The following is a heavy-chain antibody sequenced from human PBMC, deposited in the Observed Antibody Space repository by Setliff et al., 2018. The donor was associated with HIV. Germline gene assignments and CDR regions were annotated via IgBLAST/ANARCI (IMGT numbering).Heavy chain of an antibody. CDR3: ARSKTFYDFWGGYYTHGAFKI. V-gene: IGHV4-39*01. CDR2: IYYSGNT. J-gene: IGHJ3*02. CDR1: DGSISSSSYY. D-gene: IGHD3-3*01. Sequence: SETLSLTCNVSDGSISSSSYYWAWIRQPPGKGLEWIGTIYYSGNTYYRPSLKSRVTVSIDTSKNQFSLRLNSVTAADTAVYYCARSKTFYDFWGGYYTHGAFKIWGLGTMVTVSS.